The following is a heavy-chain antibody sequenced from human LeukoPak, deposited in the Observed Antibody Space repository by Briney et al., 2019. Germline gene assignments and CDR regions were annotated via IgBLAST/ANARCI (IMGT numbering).Heavy chain of an antibody. Sequence: PGGSLRLSCAASGFTFSSYGVHWVRQAPGKGLEWVAVISYDGSNKYYADSVKGRFTISRDNSKDTLYLQMNSLRAEDTAVYYCAKNSRIAVAGTGGWFDPWGQGTLVTVSS. D-gene: IGHD6-19*01. J-gene: IGHJ5*02. V-gene: IGHV3-30*18. CDR3: AKNSRIAVAGTGGWFDP. CDR1: GFTFSSYG. CDR2: ISYDGSNK.